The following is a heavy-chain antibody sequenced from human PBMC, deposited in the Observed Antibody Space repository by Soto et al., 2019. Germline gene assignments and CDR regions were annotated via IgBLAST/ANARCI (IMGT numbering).Heavy chain of an antibody. J-gene: IGHJ6*02. CDR2: FDPEDGET. CDR1: GYTLTELS. D-gene: IGHD3-3*01. Sequence: ASVKVSCKVSGYTLTELSMHWVRQAPGKGLEWMGGFDPEDGETIYAQKFQGRVTMTEDTSTDTAYMELSRLRSEDRAVYYCATTDFWSDKGEVWGQGTTVTVSS. V-gene: IGHV1-24*01. CDR3: ATTDFWSDKGEV.